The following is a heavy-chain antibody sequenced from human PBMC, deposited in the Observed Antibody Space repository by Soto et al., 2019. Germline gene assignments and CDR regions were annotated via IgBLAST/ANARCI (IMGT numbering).Heavy chain of an antibody. J-gene: IGHJ6*02. Sequence: GGSLRLSCAASGFTFSSYAMHWIRQAPGKGLEWVAVISYDGSNKYYADSVKGRFTISRDNSKNTLYLQMNSLRAEDTAVYYCARVLPYYGSGSYSFYYYYYGMDVWGQGXTVTV. CDR3: ARVLPYYGSGSYSFYYYYYGMDV. V-gene: IGHV3-30-3*01. CDR1: GFTFSSYA. CDR2: ISYDGSNK. D-gene: IGHD3-10*01.